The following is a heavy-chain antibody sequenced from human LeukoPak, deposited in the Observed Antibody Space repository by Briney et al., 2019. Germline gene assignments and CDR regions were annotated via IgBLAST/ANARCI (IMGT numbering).Heavy chain of an antibody. V-gene: IGHV4-39*01. Sequence: SETLSLTCSVSGVSMRTPSHYWDWIRQSPGKGLEWIGSMFYSGSTYLNPSFRRRITISGDTSTNQISLSLTSVTAADTAVYYCARRNTEVPDTMPLNAFDVWGQGAMVIVSS. CDR1: GVSMRTPSHY. J-gene: IGHJ3*01. CDR2: MFYSGST. D-gene: IGHD2-2*01. CDR3: ARRNTEVPDTMPLNAFDV.